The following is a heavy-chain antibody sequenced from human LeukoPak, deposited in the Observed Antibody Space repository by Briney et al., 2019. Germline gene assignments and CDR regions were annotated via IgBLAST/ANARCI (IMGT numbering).Heavy chain of an antibody. CDR2: ISYDGSNK. Sequence: GGSLRLYCAASGFTFSSYAMHWVRQAPGKGLEWVAVISYDGSNKYYADSVKGRFTISRDNSKNTLYLQMNSLRAEDTAVYYCARDNQPPYYYDSSGYYQPFVYWGQGTLVTVSS. CDR3: ARDNQPPYYYDSSGYYQPFVY. J-gene: IGHJ4*02. D-gene: IGHD3-22*01. V-gene: IGHV3-30*04. CDR1: GFTFSSYA.